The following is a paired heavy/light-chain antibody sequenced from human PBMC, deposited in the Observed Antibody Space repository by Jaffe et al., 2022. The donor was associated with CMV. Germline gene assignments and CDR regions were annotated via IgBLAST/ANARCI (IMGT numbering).Heavy chain of an antibody. D-gene: IGHD3-16*01. CDR2: INTGNGNT. J-gene: IGHJ6*03. CDR1: GYTFTNYP. Sequence: QVQVVQSGAEVKKPGASVKVSCKASGYTFTNYPMHWVRQAPGQRPEWVGWINTGNGNTQYSQNFQGRVTITRDTSESTAYMELSSLRSEDAAVYYCGRGDYMDVWGKGTTITVSS. CDR3: GRGDYMDV. V-gene: IGHV1-3*04.
Light chain of an antibody. V-gene: IGKV3-11*01. J-gene: IGKJ5*01. CDR2: DAS. Sequence: EVVLTQSPATLSLSPGERATLSCRASQSVSIYLAWYQQKPGQAPRLLIYDASNRATGIPARFSGSGSGTDFTLTISSLEPEDFAVYYCQQRTNWPPITFGQGTRLEI. CDR3: QQRTNWPPIT. CDR1: QSVSIY.